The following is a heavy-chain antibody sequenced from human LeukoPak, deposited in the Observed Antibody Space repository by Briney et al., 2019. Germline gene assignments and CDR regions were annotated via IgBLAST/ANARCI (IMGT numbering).Heavy chain of an antibody. CDR2: IYSSGNT. D-gene: IGHD1-1*01. CDR1: GDSISSGRNY. CDR3: ARHLSGTTMSHYFDF. V-gene: IGHV4-39*01. Sequence: PSETLSLTCSVSGDSISSGRNYWGWIRQSPGKGLEWIASIYSSGNTHSNPSLKSRVSISVDTSKNQVSLKLYSVTASDAAIYYCARHLSGTTMSHYFDFWGQGTRVTVSS. J-gene: IGHJ4*02.